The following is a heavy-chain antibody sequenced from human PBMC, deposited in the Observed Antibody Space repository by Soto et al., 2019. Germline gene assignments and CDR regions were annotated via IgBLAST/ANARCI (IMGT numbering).Heavy chain of an antibody. Sequence: GGSLRLSCAASGFTFSTYAMSWVRQVPGKGLEWVSTISDAAGSAYYADSVKGRFTISRDNSKKTLYLQMNSLRAEDSAVYYCARPYGGKIGDAPDLWGQGTMVTVSS. CDR2: ISDAAGSA. D-gene: IGHD4-17*01. V-gene: IGHV3-23*01. J-gene: IGHJ3*01. CDR1: GFTFSTYA. CDR3: ARPYGGKIGDAPDL.